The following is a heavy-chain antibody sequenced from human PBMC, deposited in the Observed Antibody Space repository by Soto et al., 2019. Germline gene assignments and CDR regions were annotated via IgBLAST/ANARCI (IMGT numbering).Heavy chain of an antibody. CDR1: GFTFSDYY. J-gene: IGHJ6*02. V-gene: IGHV3-11*01. CDR3: ARDLGYYGSGNRYYYYGMDX. Sequence: LRLCWAASGFTFSDYYMSWIRQAPGKGLEWVSYISSRGSTIYYADSVKCRFTISRDNAKNSLYPQMNSLRAEDTAVYYCARDLGYYGSGNRYYYYGMDXWGQGTTVTVS. D-gene: IGHD3-10*01. CDR2: ISSRGSTI.